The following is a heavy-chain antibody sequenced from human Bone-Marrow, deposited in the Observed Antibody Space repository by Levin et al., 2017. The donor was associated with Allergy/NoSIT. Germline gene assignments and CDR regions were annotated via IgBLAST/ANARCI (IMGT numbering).Heavy chain of an antibody. V-gene: IGHV3-74*01. Sequence: GGSLRLSCAASGFTFSSSWMHWVRQAPGKGLVWVSRINSDGSTTNYADSVKGRFTISRDNAKNTLFLQMNSLRAEDTAVYYCVSWAREDYWGQGTRVAVSS. J-gene: IGHJ4*02. CDR1: GFTFSSSW. CDR3: VSWAREDY. D-gene: IGHD3-16*01. CDR2: INSDGSTT.